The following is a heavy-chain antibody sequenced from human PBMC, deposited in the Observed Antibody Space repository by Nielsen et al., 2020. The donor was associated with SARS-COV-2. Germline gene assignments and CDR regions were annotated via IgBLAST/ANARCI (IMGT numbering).Heavy chain of an antibody. J-gene: IGHJ4*02. V-gene: IGHV1-18*01. Sequence: ASVKVSCKASGYTFTSYGISWVRQAPGQGLEWMGWISAYNGNTNYAQKLQGRVAMTTDTSTSTAYMELRSLRSDDTAVYYCARDRGDYHTIEFDYWGQGTLVTVSS. CDR3: ARDRGDYHTIEFDY. CDR1: GYTFTSYG. CDR2: ISAYNGNT. D-gene: IGHD4-17*01.